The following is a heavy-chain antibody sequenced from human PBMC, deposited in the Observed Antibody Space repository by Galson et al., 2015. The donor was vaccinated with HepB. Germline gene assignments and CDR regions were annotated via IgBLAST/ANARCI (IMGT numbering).Heavy chain of an antibody. D-gene: IGHD2/OR15-2a*01. V-gene: IGHV1-24*01. J-gene: IGHJ5*02. Sequence: SVKVSCKVSGYTLTELSMHWVRQAPGKGLEWMGGFDPEDGETIYAQKFQGRVTMTEDTSTDTAYMELSSLRSEDTAVYYCARHSTDSRLYNWFDPWGQGTLVTVSS. CDR1: GYTLTELS. CDR2: FDPEDGET. CDR3: ARHSTDSRLYNWFDP.